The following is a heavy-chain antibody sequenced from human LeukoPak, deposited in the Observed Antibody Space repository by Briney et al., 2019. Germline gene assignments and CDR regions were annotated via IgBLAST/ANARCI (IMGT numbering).Heavy chain of an antibody. J-gene: IGHJ4*02. CDR1: GYTFSDYN. CDR3: ARPSYCGAGCYYYFDY. CDR2: IKPNGGVT. V-gene: IGHV1-2*02. Sequence: GASVKVSCKASGYTFSDYNIHWLRHAPGPGLEWMGWIKPNGGVTNNARNFQGRITMTRDTSISTAFMELSSLRSDDTAVYYCARPSYCGAGCYYYFDYWGQGTLVTVSS. D-gene: IGHD2-21*02.